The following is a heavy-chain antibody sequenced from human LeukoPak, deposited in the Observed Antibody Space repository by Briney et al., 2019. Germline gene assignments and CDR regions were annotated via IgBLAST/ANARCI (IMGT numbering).Heavy chain of an antibody. Sequence: GGSLRLSCAASGFTVSSNYMSWVRQAPGKGLEWVSVIYSGGSTYYADSVKGRFTISRDNSKNTLYLQMNSLRAEDTAVYYCARDREAYYDSSGYDNWGQGTLVTVSS. CDR3: ARDREAYYDSSGYDN. D-gene: IGHD3-22*01. CDR1: GFTVSSNY. CDR2: IYSGGST. V-gene: IGHV3-53*05. J-gene: IGHJ4*02.